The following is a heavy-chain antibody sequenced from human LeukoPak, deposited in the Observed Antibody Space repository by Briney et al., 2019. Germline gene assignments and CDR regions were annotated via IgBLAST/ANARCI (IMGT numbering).Heavy chain of an antibody. CDR3: ARGVWFGEPLFDY. D-gene: IGHD3-10*01. V-gene: IGHV4-30-4*01. Sequence: SETLSLTCTVSGGSISSGDYYWSWIRQPPGKGLEWIGYIYYSGSTYYNPSLKSRVTISVDTSKNQFSLKLSSVTAADTAVYYCARGVWFGEPLFDYWGQGTLVTVSS. CDR2: IYYSGST. J-gene: IGHJ4*02. CDR1: GGSISSGDYY.